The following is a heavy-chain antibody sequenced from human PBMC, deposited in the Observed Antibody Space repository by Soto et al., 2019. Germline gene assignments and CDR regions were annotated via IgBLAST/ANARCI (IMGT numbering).Heavy chain of an antibody. Sequence: KASETLSLTCAVYGGSFSDYSWSWIRQPPGKGLAWIGEISHSGGSNYNPSLKSRVTISVDTSKNQFSLKLSSVTAADTAVYYCARGRKDYSSSWHVGWGQGTLVTVSS. CDR3: ARGRKDYSSSWHVG. J-gene: IGHJ4*02. CDR1: GGSFSDYS. CDR2: ISHSGGS. V-gene: IGHV4-34*01. D-gene: IGHD6-13*01.